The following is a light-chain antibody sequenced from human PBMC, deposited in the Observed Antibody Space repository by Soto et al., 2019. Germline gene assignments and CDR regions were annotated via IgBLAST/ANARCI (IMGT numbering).Light chain of an antibody. Sequence: QSALTQPPSASGSHGQSVTISCTGTSSDVGGYNCHSWYQQHPGKAAKLMIYEVSERPSGVPDRFSGSNSGNADSLTVSGLQAECECDYYCTSYAGSNIVLFGGGTKLTVL. V-gene: IGLV2-8*01. CDR2: EVS. CDR1: SSDVGGYNC. CDR3: TSYAGSNIVL. J-gene: IGLJ2*01.